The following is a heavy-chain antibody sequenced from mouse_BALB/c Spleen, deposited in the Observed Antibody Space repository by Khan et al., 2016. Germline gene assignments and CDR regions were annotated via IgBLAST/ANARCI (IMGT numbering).Heavy chain of an antibody. CDR2: INTETGQP. V-gene: IGHV9-2-1*01. J-gene: IGHJ2*01. CDR1: GYTFTDYS. Sequence: QIQLVQSGPELKKPGETVKISCKASGYTFTDYSMLWVKQAPGKGLKWMGWINTETGQPTYADDLKGRFAFSLGTSASTVYLQINNLKNEDTSTYFCSRGSMFMTFDYWGQGTTLTVS. D-gene: IGHD1-1*01. CDR3: SRGSMFMTFDY.